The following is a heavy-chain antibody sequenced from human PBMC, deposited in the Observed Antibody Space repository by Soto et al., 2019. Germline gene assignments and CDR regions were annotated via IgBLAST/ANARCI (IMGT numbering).Heavy chain of an antibody. V-gene: IGHV4-4*07. Sequence: SETLSLTCTVSGGSMTSYYWTWTRQPAGKGLEWIGRVYSSGGTHYNPSLKSRVTISLDTSKNQFSLRLLSVTDADTAVYFCARGQRFSDWFDPWGQGTLVTVS. CDR2: VYSSGGT. CDR1: GGSMTSYY. J-gene: IGHJ5*02. D-gene: IGHD3-3*01. CDR3: ARGQRFSDWFDP.